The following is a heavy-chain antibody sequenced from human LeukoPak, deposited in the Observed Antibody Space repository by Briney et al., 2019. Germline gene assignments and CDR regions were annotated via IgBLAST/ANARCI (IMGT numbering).Heavy chain of an antibody. Sequence: GGSLRLSCVTSRFTFDDYAMHWVRQAPGKGLEWVSLISGDGDSTYYADSVKGRFTISRDNSKNSLYLHMNSLRTADTALYYCAKDNHPDAFDIWDQGTMVTVSS. CDR3: AKDNHPDAFDI. V-gene: IGHV3-43*02. CDR2: ISGDGDST. J-gene: IGHJ3*02. CDR1: RFTFDDYA.